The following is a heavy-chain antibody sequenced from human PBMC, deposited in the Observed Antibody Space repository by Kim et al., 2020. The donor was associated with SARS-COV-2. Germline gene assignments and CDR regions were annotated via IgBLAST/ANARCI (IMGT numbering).Heavy chain of an antibody. CDR3: ARGHLKSIVVVIAPRPYYYYMDM. J-gene: IGHJ6*03. D-gene: IGHD2-21*01. CDR1: GYTFTSYD. Sequence: ASVKVSCKASGYTFTSYDINWVRQATGQGLEWMGWMNPNSGNTGYAQKFHGRVTMTRNTSISTSYMELSSLRSEDTAVYYCARGHLKSIVVVIAPRPYYYYMDMCGKETTVTVSS. CDR2: MNPNSGNT. V-gene: IGHV1-8*01.